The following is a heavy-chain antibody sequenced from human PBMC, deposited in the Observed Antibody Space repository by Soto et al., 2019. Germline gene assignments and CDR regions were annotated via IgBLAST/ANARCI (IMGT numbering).Heavy chain of an antibody. D-gene: IGHD3-10*01. CDR1: GFTFYYYA. V-gene: IGHV3-43D*04. J-gene: IGHJ6*02. Sequence: GGSLRLSCAASGFTFYYYAMHWVRQAPGKGLEWVSLISWDGGSTYYADSVKGRFTISRDNSKNSLYLQMNSLRAEDTALYYCAKDNYYGSGSVNYYYYYGMDVWGQGTTVTVSS. CDR3: AKDNYYGSGSVNYYYYYGMDV. CDR2: ISWDGGST.